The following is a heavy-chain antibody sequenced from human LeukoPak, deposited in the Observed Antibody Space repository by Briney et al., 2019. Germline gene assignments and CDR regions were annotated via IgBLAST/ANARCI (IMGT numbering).Heavy chain of an antibody. CDR3: ARLGAGPTYYDFWSGYSSFYFDY. J-gene: IGHJ4*02. CDR2: IHYSGNT. CDR1: SNXX. Sequence: SNXXXGWIRQPPGKGLEWIGGIHYSGNTYYNPSLKSRVTISIDTSKNQFSLKLSSVTAADTAVYYCARLGAGPTYYDFWSGYSSFYFDYWGQGTLVTVSS. D-gene: IGHD3-3*01. V-gene: IGHV4-39*01.